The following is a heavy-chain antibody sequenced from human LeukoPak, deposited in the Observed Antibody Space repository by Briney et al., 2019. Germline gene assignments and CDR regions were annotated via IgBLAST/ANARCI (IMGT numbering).Heavy chain of an antibody. CDR3: AKDDGYSSSSPFDY. V-gene: IGHV3-11*01. J-gene: IGHJ4*02. CDR1: GFTFSDYY. CDR2: ISSSGSTT. Sequence: GGSLRLSCAASGFTFSDYYMSWIRQAPGKGLEWVSYISSSGSTTYYADSVKGRFTISRDNSKNTLYLQMNSLRAEDTAVYYCAKDDGYSSSSPFDYWGQGTLVTVSS. D-gene: IGHD6-6*01.